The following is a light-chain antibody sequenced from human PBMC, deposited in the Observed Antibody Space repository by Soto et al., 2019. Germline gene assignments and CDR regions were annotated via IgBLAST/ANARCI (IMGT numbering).Light chain of an antibody. CDR3: QSYDRSLGV. CDR2: GNN. Sequence: QSVLTQPPSVSGAPGQRVTISCTGSSSNIGAGYDVHWYQQLPGTAPKLLIYGNNNRPSGVPDRFSGSKSGTSASLAITGLQADDEADYYCQSYDRSLGVFGGGTKLTVL. CDR1: SSNIGAGYD. V-gene: IGLV1-40*01. J-gene: IGLJ3*02.